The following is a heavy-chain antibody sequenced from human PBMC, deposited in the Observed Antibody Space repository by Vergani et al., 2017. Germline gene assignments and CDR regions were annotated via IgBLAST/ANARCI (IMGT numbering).Heavy chain of an antibody. CDR1: GFTFSNYA. CDR2: ISYDGSNK. D-gene: IGHD3-9*01. Sequence: QVQLVESGGGVVQPGRSLRLSCAASGFTFSNYAMHWVRQAPGKGLEWVAVISYDGSNKYYADSVKGRFTISRDNSKNTLYLQMNSLRAEDTAVYYCARTSFDWLLGFDYWGQGTLVTVSS. CDR3: ARTSFDWLLGFDY. J-gene: IGHJ4*02. V-gene: IGHV3-30-3*01.